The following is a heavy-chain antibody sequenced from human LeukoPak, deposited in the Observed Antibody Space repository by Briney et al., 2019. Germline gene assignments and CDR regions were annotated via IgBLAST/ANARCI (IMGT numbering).Heavy chain of an antibody. CDR3: ARGSPLWFGELLSWWFDP. CDR2: IYTSGST. J-gene: IGHJ5*02. CDR1: GGSISSGSYY. D-gene: IGHD3-10*01. Sequence: SETLSLTCTVSGGSISSGSYYWSWIRQPAGKGLEWIGRIYTSGSTNYNPSLKSRVTISVDTSKNQFSLKLSSVTAADTAVYYCARGSPLWFGELLSWWFDPWGQGTLVTVSP. V-gene: IGHV4-61*02.